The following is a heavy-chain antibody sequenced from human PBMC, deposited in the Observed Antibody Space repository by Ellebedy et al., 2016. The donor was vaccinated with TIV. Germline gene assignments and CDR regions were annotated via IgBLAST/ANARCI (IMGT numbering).Heavy chain of an antibody. Sequence: GESLKISXAASGFTFSSYGMHWVRQAPGKGLEWVAVISYDGSNKYYADSVKGRFTISRDISKNTLYLQMNSLRAEDTAVYYCAKVFGSLEYYFDYWGQGTLVTVSS. V-gene: IGHV3-30*18. CDR2: ISYDGSNK. D-gene: IGHD3-3*01. J-gene: IGHJ4*02. CDR3: AKVFGSLEYYFDY. CDR1: GFTFSSYG.